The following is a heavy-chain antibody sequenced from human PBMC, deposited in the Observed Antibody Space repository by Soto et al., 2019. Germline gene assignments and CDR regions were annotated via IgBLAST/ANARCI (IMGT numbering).Heavy chain of an antibody. CDR1: GYTFTSYG. V-gene: IGHV1-18*01. J-gene: IGHJ4*02. CDR2: ISAYNGNT. Sequence: QVQLVQSGAEVKKPGASVKVSCKASGYTFTSYGISWVRQAPGQGLEWMGWISAYNGNTNYAQKLQGRVTMTTDTSTSTASMELRSLRSDDTAVYYCARDNLPTIRGSGTSFDYWGQGTLVTVSS. D-gene: IGHD3-10*01. CDR3: ARDNLPTIRGSGTSFDY.